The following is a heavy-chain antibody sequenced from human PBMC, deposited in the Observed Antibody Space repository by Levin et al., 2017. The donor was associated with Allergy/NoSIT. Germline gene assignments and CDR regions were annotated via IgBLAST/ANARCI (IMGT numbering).Heavy chain of an antibody. CDR1: GFTFSDHY. V-gene: IGHV3-72*01. CDR2: TRNKAHSYTT. D-gene: IGHD3-22*01. Sequence: GGSLRLSCAVSGFTFSDHYMDWVRQAPGKGLEWVGRTRNKAHSYTTKYAASVKGRFTISRDASKNSLSLQMNSLRAEDTAVYYCAKTSPPMIVVSYFDYWGQGTLVTVSS. J-gene: IGHJ4*02. CDR3: AKTSPPMIVVSYFDY.